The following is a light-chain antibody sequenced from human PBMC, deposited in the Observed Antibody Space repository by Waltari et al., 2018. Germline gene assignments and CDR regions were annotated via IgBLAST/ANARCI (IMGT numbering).Light chain of an antibody. CDR1: QSVNGA. J-gene: IGKJ1*01. CDR2: HAS. Sequence: EIVLTQSPVTLSLSPGEGATLSCRASQSVNGALAWYQQKPGQAPRLLIYHASNRATGIPDRFSGSGSGTDFSLTISRLEPEDFAVYYCQHYLRLPVTFGQGTKVEI. CDR3: QHYLRLPVT. V-gene: IGKV3-20*01.